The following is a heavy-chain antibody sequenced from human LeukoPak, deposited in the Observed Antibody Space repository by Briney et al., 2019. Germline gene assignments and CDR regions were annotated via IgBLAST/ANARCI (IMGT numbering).Heavy chain of an antibody. Sequence: ASETLSLTCNVSGGSIRGYYWSWIRQPPGKGLEWIGYIYSSGSTNYNPSLKSRVTMSVDTSKNQFSLKVSSVTAADTAVYYCARVFDSGSQAYFYYMDVWGKGTTVTIFS. V-gene: IGHV4-59*01. CDR3: ARVFDSGSQAYFYYMDV. J-gene: IGHJ6*03. CDR2: IYSSGST. CDR1: GGSIRGYY. D-gene: IGHD3-10*01.